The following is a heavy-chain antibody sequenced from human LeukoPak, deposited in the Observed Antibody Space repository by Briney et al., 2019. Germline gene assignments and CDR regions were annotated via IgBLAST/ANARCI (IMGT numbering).Heavy chain of an antibody. CDR3: IRSVYDGSGYYRVLEY. D-gene: IGHD3-22*01. Sequence: GGSLRLSCAASGFTFSSYAMSWVRQAPGKGLEWVSAISGSGGSTYYADSVKGRFTISRDNSKNTLYLHMNSLRAEDTAVYYCIRSVYDGSGYYRVLEYWGQGTLVTVSS. CDR2: ISGSGGST. CDR1: GFTFSSYA. J-gene: IGHJ4*02. V-gene: IGHV3-23*01.